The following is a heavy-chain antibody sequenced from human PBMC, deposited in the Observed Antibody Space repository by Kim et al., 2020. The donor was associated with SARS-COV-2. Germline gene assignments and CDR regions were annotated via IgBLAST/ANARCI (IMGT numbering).Heavy chain of an antibody. V-gene: IGHV3-21*01. CDR1: GFTFSSYS. CDR2: ISSSSGYI. J-gene: IGHJ6*02. Sequence: GGSLRLSCAASGFTFSSYSMNGVRQAPGKGLEWVSSISSSSGYIYYADSVKGRFTISRDNAKNSLYLQMNSLRAEDTAVYYCARDWGLRDFDWSVWGQGTTVTVSS. D-gene: IGHD3-9*01. CDR3: ARDWGLRDFDWSV.